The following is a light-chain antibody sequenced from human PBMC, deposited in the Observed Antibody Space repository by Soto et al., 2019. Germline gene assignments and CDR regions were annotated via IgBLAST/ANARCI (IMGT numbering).Light chain of an antibody. CDR3: QQYGSSRT. V-gene: IGKV3-20*01. CDR2: GAS. Sequence: EIVLTQCPGTLSLSPGERATLSCRASQSISSSYLAWYQQKPGQAPRLLIYGASSRATGIPDRFSGSGSGTDFTLTISRLEPEDFAVYYCQQYGSSRTFGQGIKVEIK. CDR1: QSISSSY. J-gene: IGKJ1*01.